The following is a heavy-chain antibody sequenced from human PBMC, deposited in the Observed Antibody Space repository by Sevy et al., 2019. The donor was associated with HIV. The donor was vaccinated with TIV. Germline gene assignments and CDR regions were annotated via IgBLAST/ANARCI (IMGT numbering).Heavy chain of an antibody. Sequence: GGSLRLSCAASGFTFSHHNMNWVRQAPGKGLEWISYISKSGSTTYFADSVRGRFTISRDNAKNSLFLEMHSLTDEDTAVYYCAREQNIVLGTIPLDSWGRGIQVSVSS. CDR3: AREQNIVLGTIPLDS. CDR1: GFTFSHHN. CDR2: ISKSGSTT. J-gene: IGHJ4*02. D-gene: IGHD2-8*02. V-gene: IGHV3-48*02.